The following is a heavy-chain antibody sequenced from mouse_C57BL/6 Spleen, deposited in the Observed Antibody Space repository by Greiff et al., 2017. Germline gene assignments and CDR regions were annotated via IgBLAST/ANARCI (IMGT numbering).Heavy chain of an antibody. J-gene: IGHJ4*01. D-gene: IGHD2-1*01. CDR2: IHPNSGST. CDR1: GYTFTSYW. V-gene: IGHV1-64*01. Sequence: QVQLQQSGAELVKPGASVKLSCKASGYTFTSYWMPWVKQRPGQGLEWIGMIHPNSGSTNYNEKFKSKATLTVDKSSSTAYMQLSSLTSEDSAVYYCASNYPYAMDYWGQGTSVTVSS. CDR3: ASNYPYAMDY.